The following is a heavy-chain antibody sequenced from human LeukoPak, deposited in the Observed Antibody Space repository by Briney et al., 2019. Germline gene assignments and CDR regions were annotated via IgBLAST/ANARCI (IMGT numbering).Heavy chain of an antibody. CDR3: ARVFRAAAVDY. CDR1: GGSISSSSYY. D-gene: IGHD6-13*01. Sequence: SETLSLTCTVSGGSISSSSYYWGWIRQPPGKGLEWIGSIYYSGSTYYNPSLKSRVTISVDTSKNQFSLKLSSVTAADTAVYYCARVFRAAAVDYWGQGTLVTVSS. V-gene: IGHV4-39*07. J-gene: IGHJ4*02. CDR2: IYYSGST.